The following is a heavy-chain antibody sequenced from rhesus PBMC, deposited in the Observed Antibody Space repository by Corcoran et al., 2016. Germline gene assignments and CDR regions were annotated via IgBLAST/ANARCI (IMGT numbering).Heavy chain of an antibody. Sequence: EVQLVESGGGLAKPGGSLRLSCAASGFTFSDYYMDWVRQAPVKGVEWVSRISNWGGSKWVADAVRGRFNVSRRNAKNTLDVQMDSRRAEDTAVYYCARLIAAAGHRFDVWGPGVLVTVSS. CDR2: ISNWGGSK. D-gene: IGHD6S26*01. CDR1: GFTFSDYY. CDR3: ARLIAAAGHRFDV. V-gene: IGHV3-178*01. J-gene: IGHJ5-1*01.